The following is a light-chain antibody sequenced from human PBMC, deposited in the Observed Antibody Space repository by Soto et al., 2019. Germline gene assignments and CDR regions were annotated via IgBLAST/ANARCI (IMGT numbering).Light chain of an antibody. J-gene: IGKJ5*01. Sequence: ELVWAQSPATLTLSPGARATVFCRVSQRVSNYLAWYQQKPGQAPRLLIYDAANKSNSSPARFSGSGSGTDFTLPISSREPEEDSGNYCEQRSRGPLCTFGQGTRLEIK. CDR2: DAA. CDR3: EQRSRGPLCT. CDR1: QRVSNY. V-gene: IGKV3-11*01.